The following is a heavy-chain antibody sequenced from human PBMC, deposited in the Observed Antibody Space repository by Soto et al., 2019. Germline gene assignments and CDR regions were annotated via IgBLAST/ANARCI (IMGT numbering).Heavy chain of an antibody. CDR3: ASQDTAMAPFDY. Sequence: SVKVSCKASGGTFSSYAISWVRQAPGQGLEWMGGIIPIFGTANYAQKFQGRVTITADKSTSTAYMELSSLRSEDTAVYYCASQDTAMAPFDYWGQGTLVTVSS. CDR1: GGTFSSYA. J-gene: IGHJ4*02. CDR2: IIPIFGTA. V-gene: IGHV1-69*06. D-gene: IGHD5-18*01.